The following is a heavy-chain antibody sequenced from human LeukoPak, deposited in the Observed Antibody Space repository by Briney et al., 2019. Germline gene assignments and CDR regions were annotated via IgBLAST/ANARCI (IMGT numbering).Heavy chain of an antibody. J-gene: IGHJ5*02. CDR3: AKDLGARKAVAGWGP. CDR2: ISGSGGST. CDR1: GFTFSSYA. V-gene: IGHV3-23*01. D-gene: IGHD6-19*01. Sequence: GGSLRLSCAASGFTFSSYAMSWVRQAPGKGLEWVSAISGSGGSTYYADSVKGRFTISRDNSKNTLYLQMNSLRAEDTAVYYCAKDLGARKAVAGWGPWGQGTLVTVSS.